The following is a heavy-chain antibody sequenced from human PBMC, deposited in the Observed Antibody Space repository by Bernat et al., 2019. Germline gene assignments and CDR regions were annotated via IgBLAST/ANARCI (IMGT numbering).Heavy chain of an antibody. Sequence: QVQLVQSGAEVKKPGASVKVSCKASGYTFTGYYMHWVRQAPGQGLEWMGWINPNSGGTNYAQKFQGWATMTRDTSISTAYMELSRLRSDDTAVYYCARMTYYYDSSGYSPYFDYWGQGTLVTVSS. D-gene: IGHD3-22*01. CDR3: ARMTYYYDSSGYSPYFDY. CDR1: GYTFTGYY. V-gene: IGHV1-2*04. J-gene: IGHJ4*02. CDR2: INPNSGGT.